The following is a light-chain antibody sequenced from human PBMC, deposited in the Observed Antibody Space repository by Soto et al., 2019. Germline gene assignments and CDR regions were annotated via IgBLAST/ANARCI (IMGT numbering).Light chain of an antibody. J-gene: IGLJ3*02. CDR1: SSDVGGYNH. CDR2: EVS. CDR3: CSYAGSYTWV. V-gene: IGLV2-14*01. Sequence: QSALTQPASVSGSPGQSITISCTGTSSDVGGYNHVSWYQLHPGKAPKLMVYEVSNRPSGVSNRFSGSKSGNTASLTISGLQAEDEADYYCCSYAGSYTWVFGGGTKLTVL.